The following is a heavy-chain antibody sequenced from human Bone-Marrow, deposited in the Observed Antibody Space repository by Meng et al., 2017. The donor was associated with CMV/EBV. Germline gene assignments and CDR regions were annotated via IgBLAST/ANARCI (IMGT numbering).Heavy chain of an antibody. CDR1: GYTFTSYG. D-gene: IGHD2/OR15-2a*01. V-gene: IGHV1-8*02. CDR2: MNPNRGNT. CDR3: ARGQVQCSTINCHDYRFSGMDV. J-gene: IGHJ6*02. Sequence: ASVKVSCKASGYTFTSYGISWVRQAPGRGLEWMGWMNPNRGNTAYAQKFQGRVTMTRDTSTSIAYMELSSLRSGDTAVYYCARGQVQCSTINCHDYRFSGMDVWGQGTTVTVSS.